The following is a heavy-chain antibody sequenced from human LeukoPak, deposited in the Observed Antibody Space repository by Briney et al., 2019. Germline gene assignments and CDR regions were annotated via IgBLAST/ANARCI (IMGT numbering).Heavy chain of an antibody. Sequence: GASVKVSCKASGYTFTGYYMHWVRQAPGQGLEWMGWINPNSGGTNYAQKFQGRVTMTRDTSIGTAYMELSRLRSDDTAVYYCARASGSYFGVEYWGQGTLVTVSS. CDR1: GYTFTGYY. CDR3: ARASGSYFGVEY. D-gene: IGHD1-26*01. CDR2: INPNSGGT. J-gene: IGHJ4*02. V-gene: IGHV1-2*02.